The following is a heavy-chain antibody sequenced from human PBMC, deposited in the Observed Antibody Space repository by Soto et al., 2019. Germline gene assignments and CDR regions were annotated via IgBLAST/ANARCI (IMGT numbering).Heavy chain of an antibody. CDR2: ISSSSSTI. CDR1: GFTFSSYS. D-gene: IGHD1-1*01. CDR3: AREDAGWNDASPGYYGMDV. J-gene: IGHJ6*02. V-gene: IGHV3-48*02. Sequence: EVQLVESGGGLVQPGGSLRLSCAASGFTFSSYSMNWVRQAPGKGLEWVSYISSSSSTIYYADSVKGRFTISRDNAKNSLYLQMNSLRDEDTAVYYCAREDAGWNDASPGYYGMDVWGQGTTVTVSS.